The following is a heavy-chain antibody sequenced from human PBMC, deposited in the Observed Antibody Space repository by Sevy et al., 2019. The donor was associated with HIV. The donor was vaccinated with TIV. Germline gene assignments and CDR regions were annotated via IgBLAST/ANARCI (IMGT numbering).Heavy chain of an antibody. D-gene: IGHD2-15*01. V-gene: IGHV3-33*01. CDR3: ASNGDCSGGSCYSTEFYYYMDV. J-gene: IGHJ6*03. CDR1: GFTFSSYG. Sequence: GGSLRLSCAASGFTFSSYGMHWVRQAPGKGLEWVAVIWYDGSNKYCADSVKGRFTISRDNSKNTLYLQMNSLRAEDTAGYYCASNGDCSGGSCYSTEFYYYMDVWGKGTTVTVSS. CDR2: IWYDGSNK.